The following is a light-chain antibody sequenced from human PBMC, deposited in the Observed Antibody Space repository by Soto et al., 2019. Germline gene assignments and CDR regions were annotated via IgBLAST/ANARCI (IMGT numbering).Light chain of an antibody. CDR3: QQYDNWWA. CDR1: QSVNYN. J-gene: IGKJ1*01. CDR2: GAS. V-gene: IGKV3-15*01. Sequence: EIMMTQSPATLSVSPGERATLSCRASQSVNYNLAWYQQKPGQAPRLLIYGASRRATGIPARFSGSGSGTEFTLSISSLQSEDLAVYYCQQYDNWWAFGQGTKVDIK.